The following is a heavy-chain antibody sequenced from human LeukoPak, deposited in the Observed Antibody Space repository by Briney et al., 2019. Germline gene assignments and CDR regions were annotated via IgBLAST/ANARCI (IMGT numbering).Heavy chain of an antibody. V-gene: IGHV1-3*01. CDR3: ARGDTYYDILTGYYGLYYFDY. D-gene: IGHD3-9*01. J-gene: IGHJ4*02. CDR1: GYTFTSYA. CDR2: INAGNGNT. Sequence: SVKVSCKASGYTFTSYAMHWVRQAPGQRLEWMGWINAGNGNTKYSQKFQGRVTITRDTSASTAYMELSSLRSEDTAVYYCARGDTYYDILTGYYGLYYFDYWGQGTLVTVSS.